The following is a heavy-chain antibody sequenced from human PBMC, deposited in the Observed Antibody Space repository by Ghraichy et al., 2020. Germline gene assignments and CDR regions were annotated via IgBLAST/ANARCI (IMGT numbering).Heavy chain of an antibody. CDR3: ARGGFVTTVTRIINWFDP. CDR2: INHSGST. J-gene: IGHJ5*02. Sequence: SETLSLTCAVYGGSFSGYYWSWIRQPPGKGLEWIGEINHSGSTNYNPSLKSRVTISVDTSKNQFSLKLSSVTAADTAVYYCARGGFVTTVTRIINWFDPWGQGTLVTVSS. CDR1: GGSFSGYY. D-gene: IGHD4-17*01. V-gene: IGHV4-34*01.